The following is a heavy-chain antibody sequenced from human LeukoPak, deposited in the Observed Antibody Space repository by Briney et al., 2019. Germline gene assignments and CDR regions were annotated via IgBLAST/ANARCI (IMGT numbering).Heavy chain of an antibody. J-gene: IGHJ4*02. V-gene: IGHV3-7*01. CDR3: ARDLTTGYSSGWFDY. D-gene: IGHD6-19*01. CDR2: IKQDGSEK. Sequence: GGSLRLSCAASGFTFSSYSMNWVRQAPGKGLEWVANIKQDGSEKYYVDSVKGRFTISRDNAKNSLYLQMNSLRAEDTAVYYCARDLTTGYSSGWFDYWGQGTLVTVSS. CDR1: GFTFSSYS.